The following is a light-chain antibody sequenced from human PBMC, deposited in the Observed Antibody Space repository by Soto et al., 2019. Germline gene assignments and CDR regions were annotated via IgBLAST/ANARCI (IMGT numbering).Light chain of an antibody. V-gene: IGKV3-15*01. J-gene: IGKJ4*01. Sequence: EIVLTHSPGTLSLSPCERATLSFSASQSVSSNLAWYQQKPGQAPRLLIYGASTRATGIPARFSGSGSGTEFTLTISSLQSEDFAVYCCQQYNNWPFTFGGGTKVDIK. CDR3: QQYNNWPFT. CDR1: QSVSSN. CDR2: GAS.